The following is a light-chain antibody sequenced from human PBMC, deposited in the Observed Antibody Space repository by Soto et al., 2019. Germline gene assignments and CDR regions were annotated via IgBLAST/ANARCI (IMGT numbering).Light chain of an antibody. CDR1: HTIATY. CDR2: GAS. J-gene: IGKJ2*01. V-gene: IGKV1-39*01. CDR3: QQFYYYPHT. Sequence: IQMTQSPSSLSASVGDGVTLTCRASHTIATYLNWYQQKPGQVPEVLIYGASRLHVGVQSRFTGSGYGTNFTLTINNVQPEDLASYYCQQFYYYPHTFGQGTTLEVK.